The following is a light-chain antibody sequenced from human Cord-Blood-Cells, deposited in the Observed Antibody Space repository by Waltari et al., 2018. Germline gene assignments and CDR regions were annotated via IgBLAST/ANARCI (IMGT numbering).Light chain of an antibody. Sequence: QSALTQPASVSGSPGQSITISCTGTSSDVGSYTLVSWYQQHPGKAPKLMIYEVSKRPSGVSNRFSGSKSGNTASLTISGLQAEDEADYYCCSYAGSSTLEVFGGGTKLTVL. J-gene: IGLJ2*01. V-gene: IGLV2-23*02. CDR3: CSYAGSSTLEV. CDR2: EVS. CDR1: SSDVGSYTL.